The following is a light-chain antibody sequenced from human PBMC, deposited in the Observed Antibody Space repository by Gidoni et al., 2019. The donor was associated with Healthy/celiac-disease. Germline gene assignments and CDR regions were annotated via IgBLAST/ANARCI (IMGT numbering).Light chain of an antibody. CDR1: QSVSSY. CDR3: QQRSNWPVT. Sequence: EIVLTQSPATLSLSPGEGATLSSRASQSVSSYLAWYQQKPGQAPRLLIYDASNRATGIPARFSGSGSGTVFTLTISSLEPEDFAVYYCQQRSNWPVTFGQGTKVEIK. CDR2: DAS. V-gene: IGKV3-11*01. J-gene: IGKJ1*01.